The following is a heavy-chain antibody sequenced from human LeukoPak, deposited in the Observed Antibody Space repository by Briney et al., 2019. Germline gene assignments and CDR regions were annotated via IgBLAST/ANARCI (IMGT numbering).Heavy chain of an antibody. CDR3: ARVDLPVTTTPFYWYFDL. D-gene: IGHD4-17*01. CDR1: GGSISSYC. CDR2: IYYSGST. V-gene: IGHV4-59*01. Sequence: PSETLSLTCTVSGGSISSYCWSWIRQPPGKGLEWIGYIYYSGSTNYDPSLKSRVTISVDTSKNQFSLKLSSVTAADTAVYYCARVDLPVTTTPFYWYFDLWGRGTLVTVSS. J-gene: IGHJ2*01.